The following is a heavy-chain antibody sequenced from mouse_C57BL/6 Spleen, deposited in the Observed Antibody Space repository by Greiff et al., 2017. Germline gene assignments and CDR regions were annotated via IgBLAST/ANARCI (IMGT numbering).Heavy chain of an antibody. CDR2: INPSTGGT. CDR1: GYSFTGYY. CDR3: ARKSSYYGDY. Sequence: EVQLQQSGPELVKPGASVKISCKASGYSFTGYYMNWVKQSPEKSLEWIGEINPSTGGTTYNQKFKAKATLTVDKSSSTAYMQLKSLTSEDSAVYYCARKSSYYGDYWGQGTTLTVSS. D-gene: IGHD1-1*01. V-gene: IGHV1-42*01. J-gene: IGHJ2*01.